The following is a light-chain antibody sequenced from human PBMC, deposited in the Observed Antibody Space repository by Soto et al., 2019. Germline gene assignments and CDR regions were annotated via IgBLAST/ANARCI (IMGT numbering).Light chain of an antibody. Sequence: IRMTQTHYSLSASTGDRVTITCRSSQGISSYLAWYQQKPGKAPKLLIYAASTLQSGVPSRFSGSGSGTDFTLTISCLQSEDFATYYCQQYYSYPVLTFGGGGKVDIK. CDR1: QGISSY. J-gene: IGKJ4*01. CDR2: AAS. CDR3: QQYYSYPVLT. V-gene: IGKV1-8*01.